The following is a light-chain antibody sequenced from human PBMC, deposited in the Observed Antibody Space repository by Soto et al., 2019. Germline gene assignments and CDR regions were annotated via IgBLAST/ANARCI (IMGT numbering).Light chain of an antibody. Sequence: EIMLTQSPGTLSLSPGERATLSCRASQSVYSSYLAWYQQGPGQAPRLLFYDASIRATGIPDRFSGSGSGTDFSLTISRLEPEDFAVYYCHQYGSSPWTFGQGTKVDIK. CDR1: QSVYSSY. CDR2: DAS. CDR3: HQYGSSPWT. J-gene: IGKJ1*01. V-gene: IGKV3-20*01.